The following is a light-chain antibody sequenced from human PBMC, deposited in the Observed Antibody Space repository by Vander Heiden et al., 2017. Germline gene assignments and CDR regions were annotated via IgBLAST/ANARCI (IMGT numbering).Light chain of an antibody. CDR2: KAS. Sequence: DIQMTQSPSTLSASVGDRLSITCRASQNIIRWLAWYQQKPGEAPNLLIAKASSLESGVPSRLSGSGSGTEFTLTISSLQPDDSATYYCQHFASYSWTFGQGTKVEI. J-gene: IGKJ1*01. V-gene: IGKV1-5*03. CDR1: QNIIRW. CDR3: QHFASYSWT.